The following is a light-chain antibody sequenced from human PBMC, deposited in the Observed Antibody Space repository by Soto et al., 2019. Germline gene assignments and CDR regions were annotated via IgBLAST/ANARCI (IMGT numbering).Light chain of an antibody. Sequence: QSVLTQPASVSGSPGQSITISCTGGSSDVGSYNRVSWYRQHPGKAPQLMIYEVSNRLSGVSNRFSGSKSGNTASLTISGLQAEDEADYFRSSLTTSETWVIGGGTKLTVL. CDR3: SSLTTSETWV. J-gene: IGLJ3*02. CDR1: SSDVGSYNR. V-gene: IGLV2-14*02. CDR2: EVS.